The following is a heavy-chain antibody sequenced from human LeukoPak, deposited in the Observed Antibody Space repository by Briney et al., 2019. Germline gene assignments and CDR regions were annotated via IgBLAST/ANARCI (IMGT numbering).Heavy chain of an antibody. Sequence: ASVKVSCKVSGYTLTELSMHWVRQAPGKGLEWMGGFDPEDGETIYAQKFQGRVTMTEDTSTDTAYMELSSLRSEDTAVYYCATRPLYSSSWYGDPRYWFDPWGQGTLVTVSS. V-gene: IGHV1-24*01. CDR1: GYTLTELS. CDR3: ATRPLYSSSWYGDPRYWFDP. D-gene: IGHD6-13*01. CDR2: FDPEDGET. J-gene: IGHJ5*02.